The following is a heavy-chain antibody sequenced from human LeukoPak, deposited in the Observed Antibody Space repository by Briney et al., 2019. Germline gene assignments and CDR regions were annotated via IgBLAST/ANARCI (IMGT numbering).Heavy chain of an antibody. Sequence: PGGSLRLSCAASGFTFSDYYMSWIRQAPGKGLEWVSYISSSGSTIYYADSVKGRFTISRDNAKNSLYLQMNSLRAEDTAVYYCARDRGGYFDWFLSSYNWFDPWGQGTMVTVSS. V-gene: IGHV3-11*01. J-gene: IGHJ5*02. CDR2: ISSSGSTI. CDR1: GFTFSDYY. D-gene: IGHD3-9*01. CDR3: ARDRGGYFDWFLSSYNWFDP.